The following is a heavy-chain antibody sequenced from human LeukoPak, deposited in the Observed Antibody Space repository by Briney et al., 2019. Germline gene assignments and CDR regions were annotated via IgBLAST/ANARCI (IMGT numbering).Heavy chain of an antibody. CDR1: GYTFTGYY. Sequence: GASVKVSCKASGYTFTGYYMHWVRQAPGQGLEWMGWINPNSGGTNYAQKFQGRVTMTRDTSISTAYMELSRLRSDDTAVYYCARDDGGYPYCMDVWGKGTTVTVSS. CDR3: ARDDGGYPYCMDV. D-gene: IGHD5-12*01. CDR2: INPNSGGT. J-gene: IGHJ6*03. V-gene: IGHV1-2*02.